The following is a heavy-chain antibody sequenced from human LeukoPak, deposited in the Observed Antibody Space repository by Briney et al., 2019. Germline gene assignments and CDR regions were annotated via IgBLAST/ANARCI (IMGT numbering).Heavy chain of an antibody. D-gene: IGHD3-9*01. Sequence: GGSLRLSCAASGFTVSSNYMSWVRQAPGKGLEWVSVIYSGGSTYYADSVKGRFTISRDNSKNTLYLQMNSLRAEDTAVYYCARGPSYDILTGYLSAFDIWGQGTMVTVSS. CDR3: ARGPSYDILTGYLSAFDI. V-gene: IGHV3-53*01. CDR2: IYSGGST. CDR1: GFTVSSNY. J-gene: IGHJ3*02.